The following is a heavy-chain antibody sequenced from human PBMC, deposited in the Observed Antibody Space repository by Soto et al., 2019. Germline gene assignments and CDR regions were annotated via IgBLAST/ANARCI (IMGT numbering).Heavy chain of an antibody. V-gene: IGHV3-21*01. J-gene: IGHJ6*02. CDR1: GFTFSSYS. D-gene: IGHD5-18*01. CDR2: ISSSSSYI. Sequence: GGSLRLSCAASGFTFSSYSMNWVRQAPGKGLEWVSSISSSSSYIYYADSVKGRFTISRDNAKNSLYLQMNSLRAEDTAVYYCASYRGYSYGDSYYYYGMDVWGQGTTVTVSS. CDR3: ASYRGYSYGDSYYYYGMDV.